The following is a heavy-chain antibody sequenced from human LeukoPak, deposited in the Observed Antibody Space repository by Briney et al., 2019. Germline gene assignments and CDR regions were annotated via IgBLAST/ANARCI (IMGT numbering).Heavy chain of an antibody. D-gene: IGHD3-22*01. J-gene: IGHJ3*02. CDR3: ARACYYDSSGYCHDAFDI. V-gene: IGHV4-31*03. Sequence: PSQTLSLTCTVSGGSISSGGYYWSWIRQHPGKGLEWIGYIYYSGSTYYNPSLKSRVTISVDTSKNQFSLKLSSVTAEDTAVYYCARACYYDSSGYCHDAFDIWGQGTMVTVSS. CDR2: IYYSGST. CDR1: GGSISSGGYY.